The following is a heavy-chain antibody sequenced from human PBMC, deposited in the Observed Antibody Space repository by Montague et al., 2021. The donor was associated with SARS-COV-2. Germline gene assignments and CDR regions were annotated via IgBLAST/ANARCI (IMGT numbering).Heavy chain of an antibody. CDR2: IKQDGSEK. CDR1: GFTFSSYW. D-gene: IGHD3-9*01. CDR3: ASSQYDILTGYYFFASFDY. V-gene: IGHV3-7*01. Sequence: SLRLSCAASGFTFSSYWMSWVRQAPGKGLEWAANIKQDGSEKYYVDSVKGRFTISRDNAKNSLYLQMNSLRAEDTAVYYCASSQYDILTGYYFFASFDYWGQGTLVTVSS. J-gene: IGHJ4*02.